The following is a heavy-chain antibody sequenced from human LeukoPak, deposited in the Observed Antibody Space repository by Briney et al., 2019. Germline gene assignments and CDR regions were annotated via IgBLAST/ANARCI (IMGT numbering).Heavy chain of an antibody. Sequence: SETLSLTCSVSSDSISSSSYLWVWVRQPPGKGLGWIGDIYSNGHISYNPSLKSRAAISVDTSKNQFSLNLSSVTAADTAAYYCARRHYGSGNIDSWGQGTLVTVSS. CDR3: ARRHYGSGNIDS. CDR1: SDSISSSSYL. V-gene: IGHV4-39*01. J-gene: IGHJ4*02. CDR2: IYSNGHI. D-gene: IGHD3-10*01.